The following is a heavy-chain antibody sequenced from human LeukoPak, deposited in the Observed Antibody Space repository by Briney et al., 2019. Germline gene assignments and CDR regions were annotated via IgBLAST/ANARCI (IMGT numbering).Heavy chain of an antibody. V-gene: IGHV1-2*02. CDR2: IDPYTGNT. D-gene: IGHD3-10*01. CDR1: GYTFVGYY. J-gene: IGHJ4*02. Sequence: ASVKVSCKASGYTFVGYYLHWVRQAPGQGLEWMAWIDPYTGNTHYAQKFQGRITVTRDTSISTTYMELRSLRSDDTAVYYCARVDTMVRGVSLFDYWGQGTLVTVSS. CDR3: ARVDTMVRGVSLFDY.